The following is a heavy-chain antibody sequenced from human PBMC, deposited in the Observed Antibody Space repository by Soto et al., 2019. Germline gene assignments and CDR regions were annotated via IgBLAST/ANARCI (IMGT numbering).Heavy chain of an antibody. CDR1: GFTFSSYG. CDR2: IWYDGSNK. D-gene: IGHD6-6*01. J-gene: IGHJ6*02. Sequence: GGSLRLSCAASGFTFSSYGMHWVRQAPGKGLEWVAVIWYDGSNKYYADSVKGRFTISRDNSKNTLYLQMNSLRAEDTAVYYCAKVSSSSSYGMDVWGQGTTVTVSS. V-gene: IGHV3-30*02. CDR3: AKVSSSSSYGMDV.